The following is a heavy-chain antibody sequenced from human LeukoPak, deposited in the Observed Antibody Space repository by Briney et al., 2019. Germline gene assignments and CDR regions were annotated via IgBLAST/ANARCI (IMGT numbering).Heavy chain of an antibody. D-gene: IGHD1-7*01. Sequence: GGSLRLSCAASGFTFSSYSMSWVRLAPGKGLEWVSGISGSGDNRYYADSVKGRFTISRDNSKNTLYLQMNSLRAEDTAVYYCAKTRSNWNYDYWGQGTLVTVSS. CDR3: AKTRSNWNYDY. CDR2: ISGSGDNR. CDR1: GFTFSSYS. V-gene: IGHV3-23*01. J-gene: IGHJ4*02.